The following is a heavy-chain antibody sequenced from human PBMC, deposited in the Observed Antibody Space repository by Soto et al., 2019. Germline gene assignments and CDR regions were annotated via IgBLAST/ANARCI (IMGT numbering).Heavy chain of an antibody. CDR1: GFTFNNYG. CDR3: VRAAGYSGYDYVYYYGMDV. CDR2: VWYDGRNK. D-gene: IGHD5-12*01. J-gene: IGHJ6*02. Sequence: QVQLVESGGGVVQPGRSLRLSCAASGFTFNNYGMHWVRQVPGKGLEWVALVWYDGRNKYYVDSVTGRFTISRDNSKNTLYLEMNSLRDEDTAVYYCVRAAGYSGYDYVYYYGMDVWGQGTTVTVSS. V-gene: IGHV3-33*01.